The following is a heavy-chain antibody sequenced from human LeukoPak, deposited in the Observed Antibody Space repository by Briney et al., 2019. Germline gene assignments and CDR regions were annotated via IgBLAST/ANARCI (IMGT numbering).Heavy chain of an antibody. CDR1: GYTFTSYD. J-gene: IGHJ5*02. CDR3: ARYCSSTSCYPFP. D-gene: IGHD2-2*01. V-gene: IGHV1-8*01. Sequence: GASVKVSCKASGYTFTSYDINWVRQATRQGLEWMGWMNPNSGNTGYAQKFQGRVTMTRNTSISTAYMELSSLRSEDTAVYYCARYCSSTSCYPFPWGQGTLVTVSS. CDR2: MNPNSGNT.